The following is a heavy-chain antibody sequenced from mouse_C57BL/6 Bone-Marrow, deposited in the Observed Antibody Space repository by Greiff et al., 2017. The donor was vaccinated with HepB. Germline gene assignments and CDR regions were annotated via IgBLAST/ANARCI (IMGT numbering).Heavy chain of an antibody. CDR3: ARPYYYGSSYAMDY. CDR1: GFTFSDYG. CDR2: ISNLAYSI. D-gene: IGHD1-1*01. V-gene: IGHV5-15*01. Sequence: EVNLVESGGGLVQPGGSLKLSCAASGFTFSDYGMAWVRQAPRKGPEWVAFISNLAYSIYYADTVTGRFTISRENAKNTLYLEMSSLRSEDTAMYYCARPYYYGSSYAMDYWGQGTSVTVSS. J-gene: IGHJ4*01.